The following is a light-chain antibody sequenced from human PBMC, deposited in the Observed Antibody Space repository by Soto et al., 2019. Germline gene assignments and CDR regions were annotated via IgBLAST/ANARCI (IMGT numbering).Light chain of an antibody. J-gene: IGLJ2*01. CDR1: NIGSKS. V-gene: IGLV3-21*04. CDR2: YDS. Sequence: SYELTQPPSVSVAPGKTARITCGGNNIGSKSVHWYQQKPGQAPVLVIYYDSDRPSGIPERFSGSNSGNTATLTISRVEARDEADYYCQVWDSSSDRLVVFGGGTKLTVL. CDR3: QVWDSSSDRLVV.